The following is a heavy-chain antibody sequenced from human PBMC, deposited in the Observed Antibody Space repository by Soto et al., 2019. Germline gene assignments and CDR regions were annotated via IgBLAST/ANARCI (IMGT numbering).Heavy chain of an antibody. Sequence: EASVKVSCKASGGTFSSYAISWVRQAPGQGLEWMGGIIPIFGTANYAQKFQGRVTITADKSTSTAYMELSSLRSEDTAVYYCARYYDNTANAFDIWGQGTMVTVSS. D-gene: IGHD3-22*01. V-gene: IGHV1-69*06. CDR1: GGTFSSYA. CDR3: ARYYDNTANAFDI. J-gene: IGHJ3*02. CDR2: IIPIFGTA.